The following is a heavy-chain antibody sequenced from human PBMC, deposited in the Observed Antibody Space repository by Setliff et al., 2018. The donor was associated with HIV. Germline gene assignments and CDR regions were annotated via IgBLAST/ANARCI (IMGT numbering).Heavy chain of an antibody. CDR3: ARRMECSGGSCYSVQDGAFDI. J-gene: IGHJ3*02. CDR1: GDTLSIHP. D-gene: IGHD2-15*01. CDR2: IIPAFGTA. Sequence: SVKVSCKASGDTLSIHPISWVRQAPGRGLDWIGGIIPAFGTANYAQKFQGRVTISTDESTTTVFMELTGLRSEDTAVYYCARRMECSGGSCYSVQDGAFDIWGQGTMVTVSS. V-gene: IGHV1-69*05.